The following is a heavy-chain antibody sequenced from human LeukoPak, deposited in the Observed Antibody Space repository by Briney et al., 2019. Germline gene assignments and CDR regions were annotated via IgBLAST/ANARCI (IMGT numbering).Heavy chain of an antibody. J-gene: IGHJ4*02. CDR3: AADNQQITV. CDR1: GYTFTSYY. D-gene: IGHD5-24*01. V-gene: IGHV1-46*01. Sequence: ASVKVSCKASGYTFTSYYMHWVRQAPGQGLEWMGIINPSGGSTNYAQKFQERVTITRDMSTSTAYMELSSLRSEDTAVCYCAADNQQITVWGQGTLVTVSS. CDR2: INPSGGST.